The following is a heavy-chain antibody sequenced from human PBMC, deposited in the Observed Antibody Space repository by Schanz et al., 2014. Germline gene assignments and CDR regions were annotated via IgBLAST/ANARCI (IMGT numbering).Heavy chain of an antibody. CDR3: ARDQSPYTNSSDVRYFDY. D-gene: IGHD6-6*01. Sequence: VQLVESGGGVVQPGRSLRLSCATSGLNFDYYGMNWVRQAPGKGLEWVANIGYDGSEKYYVDSVKGRFTISRDNSKDTLYLQMSGLTPEDTAVYYCARDQSPYTNSSDVRYFDYWGQGSLVTVSS. V-gene: IGHV3-33*01. CDR1: GLNFDYYG. CDR2: IGYDGSEK. J-gene: IGHJ4*02.